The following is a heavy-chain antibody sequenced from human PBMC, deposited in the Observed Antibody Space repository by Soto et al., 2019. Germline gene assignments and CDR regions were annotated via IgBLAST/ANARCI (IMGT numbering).Heavy chain of an antibody. CDR3: ARDFALGCSSTSCYFWFDP. V-gene: IGHV3-48*01. D-gene: IGHD2-2*01. J-gene: IGHJ5*02. CDR2: ISSSSSTI. CDR1: GFTFSSYS. Sequence: GGSLRLSCAASGFTFSSYSMNWVRQAPGKGLEWVSYISSSSSTIYYADSVKGRFTISRDNAKNSLYLQMNSLRAEDTAVYYCARDFALGCSSTSCYFWFDPWGQGTLVNVSS.